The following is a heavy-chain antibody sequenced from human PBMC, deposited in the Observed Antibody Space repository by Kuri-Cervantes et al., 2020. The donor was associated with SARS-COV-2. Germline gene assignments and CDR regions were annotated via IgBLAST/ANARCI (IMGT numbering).Heavy chain of an antibody. D-gene: IGHD1-1*01. CDR2: INPDGSYT. J-gene: IGHJ4*02. Sequence: GESLKISCEASGFTFSDYYMSWIRQAPGKGLVWVSRINPDGSYTNNADSVKGRFTLSRDNAKNMLFLQMNSLRAEDTAAYYCVRDGDHWNFDYWGQGTLVTVSS. V-gene: IGHV3-74*01. CDR3: VRDGDHWNFDY. CDR1: GFTFSDYY.